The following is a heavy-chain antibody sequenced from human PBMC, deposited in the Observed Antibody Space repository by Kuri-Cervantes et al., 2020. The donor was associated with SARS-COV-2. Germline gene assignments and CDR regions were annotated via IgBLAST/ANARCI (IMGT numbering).Heavy chain of an antibody. D-gene: IGHD1-26*01. CDR3: ARAYSGSYYDAFDI. Sequence: GESLRLSCAASGFTFSDYYMSWIRQAPGKGLEWVSYISSSGSTIYYADSVKGRFTISRDNAENSLYLQMNSLRAEDTAVYYCARAYSGSYYDAFDIWGQGTMVTVSS. V-gene: IGHV3-11*04. CDR2: ISSSGSTI. CDR1: GFTFSDYY. J-gene: IGHJ3*02.